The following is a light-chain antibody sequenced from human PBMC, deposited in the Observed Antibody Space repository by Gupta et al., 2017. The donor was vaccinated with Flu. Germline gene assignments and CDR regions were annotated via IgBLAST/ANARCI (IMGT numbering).Light chain of an antibody. CDR1: SSNIGHNA. Sequence: RHWVPISCSGSSSNIGHNAVNWYQKLPGKAPKLLIYYDDLLPSGVSDRFSGSKSGTSASLAISGLKSADEADYYCAAWDDSLNGLVFG. CDR3: AAWDDSLNGLV. CDR2: YDD. J-gene: IGLJ2*01. V-gene: IGLV1-36*01.